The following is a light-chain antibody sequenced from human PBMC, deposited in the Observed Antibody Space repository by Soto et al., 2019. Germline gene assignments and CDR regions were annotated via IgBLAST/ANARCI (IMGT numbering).Light chain of an antibody. Sequence: EIVFTQSPSTPSLSPFERSTLSCRASQSVSSYLAWYQQKPGQAPRLLIYDASNRATGIPARFSGSGSGTDFTLTISSLEPEDFAVYYCQQRSNWPITFGQGTRLEIK. V-gene: IGKV3-11*01. J-gene: IGKJ5*01. CDR2: DAS. CDR3: QQRSNWPIT. CDR1: QSVSSY.